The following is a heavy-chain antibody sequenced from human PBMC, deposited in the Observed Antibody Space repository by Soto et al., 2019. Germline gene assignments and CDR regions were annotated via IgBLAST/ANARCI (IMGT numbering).Heavy chain of an antibody. CDR1: GDSISRYY. CDR2: IYYSGAT. Sequence: QVQLQESGPGLVKPSETLSLTCTVSGDSISRYYWSWIRLSPGKGLEWIGYIYYSGATNYNPSVXSXVXIXIDRTQNQCSLKLSSVTVSNTAVYYCPSDQGGAFLKGSGIDAWGHWTTVTVSS. J-gene: IGHJ6*02. D-gene: IGHD3-10*01. V-gene: IGHV4-59*01. CDR3: PSDQGGAFLKGSGIDA.